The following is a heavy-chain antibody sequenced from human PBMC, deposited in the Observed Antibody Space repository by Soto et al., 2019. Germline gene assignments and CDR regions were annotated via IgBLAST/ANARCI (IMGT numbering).Heavy chain of an antibody. CDR2: VSYDGNRK. J-gene: IGHJ5*02. V-gene: IGHV3-30-3*01. CDR1: GFTFSSYS. Sequence: QVQLVQSGGGVVQPRRSLRLPCEASGFTFSSYSMNWVRQTPGKGLEWVAVVSYDGNRKYYADSVKGRFTISRDNAKNTLYLQMDNLRIEDTAVYYCARGLVVTAKGWFDLWGQGTLVTVSP. D-gene: IGHD2-21*02. CDR3: ARGLVVTAKGWFDL.